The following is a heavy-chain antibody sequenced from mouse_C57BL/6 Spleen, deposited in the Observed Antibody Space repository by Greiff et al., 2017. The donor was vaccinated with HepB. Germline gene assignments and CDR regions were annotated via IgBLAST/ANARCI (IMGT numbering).Heavy chain of an antibody. J-gene: IGHJ2*01. V-gene: IGHV7-3*01. CDR1: GFTFTDYY. CDR2: IRNKANGYTT. Sequence: EVMLVESGGGLVQPGGSLSLSCAASGFTFTDYYMSWVRQPPGKALEWLGFIRNKANGYTTEYSASVKGRFTISRDNSQSILYLQMNALRAEDSATYYCARLRGSPADYFDYWGQGTTLTVSS. CDR3: ARLRGSPADYFDY.